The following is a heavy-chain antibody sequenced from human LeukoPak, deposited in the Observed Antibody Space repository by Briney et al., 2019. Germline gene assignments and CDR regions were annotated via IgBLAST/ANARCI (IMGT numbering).Heavy chain of an antibody. CDR3: AKSHNYYESSGFLDQ. Sequence: ASVTDSCKASGYTFIGYYMHWVRQAPGQGLEWMGRINPNSGGTSYAQKFQGRVTMTRDTSISTAYMELSGLRTDDTAVYYCAKSHNYYESSGFLDQWGQGTLVTVSS. V-gene: IGHV1-2*06. D-gene: IGHD3-22*01. CDR1: GYTFIGYY. CDR2: INPNSGGT. J-gene: IGHJ4*02.